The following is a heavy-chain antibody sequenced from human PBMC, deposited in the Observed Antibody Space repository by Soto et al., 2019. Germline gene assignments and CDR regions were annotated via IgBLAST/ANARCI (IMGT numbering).Heavy chain of an antibody. CDR2: IIPIFGTA. CDR3: ARGRPYSYDSSGYPAGDAFDI. CDR1: GGAFSSYA. J-gene: IGHJ3*02. D-gene: IGHD3-22*01. Sequence: SVKVSCTASGGAFSSYAITWVRHAPGQGLEWMGGIIPIFGTANYAQKFQGRVTITADESTSTAYMELSSLRSEDTAVYYCARGRPYSYDSSGYPAGDAFDIWRQGTMVTVSS. V-gene: IGHV1-69*13.